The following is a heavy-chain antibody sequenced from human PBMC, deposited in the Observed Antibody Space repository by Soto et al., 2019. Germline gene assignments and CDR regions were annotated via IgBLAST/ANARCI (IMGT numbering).Heavy chain of an antibody. CDR2: ISGSGAST. CDR1: GFTFNKYA. V-gene: IGHV3-23*01. D-gene: IGHD3-16*01. J-gene: IGHJ4*02. Sequence: PGGSVRRSCVASGFTFNKYALAWVRQAPGKGLEWVSAISGSGASTYDADSVKGRFTISRDNYNNTLYLQMNRLRAEDTAVYYCAKTPGVITVITSFDRLGQGTPVTVSS. CDR3: AKTPGVITVITSFDR.